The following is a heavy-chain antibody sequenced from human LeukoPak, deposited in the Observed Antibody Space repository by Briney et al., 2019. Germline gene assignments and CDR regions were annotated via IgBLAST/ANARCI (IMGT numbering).Heavy chain of an antibody. J-gene: IGHJ4*02. D-gene: IGHD3-9*01. CDR3: ARHLGGSGFLTGYLYYFDY. V-gene: IGHV4-59*08. Sequence: SETLSLTCTVSGGSISSYYWSWIRQPPGKGLEWIGYIYYSGSTNYNPSLKSRVTISVDTSKNQFSLKLSSVTAADTAVYYCARHLGGSGFLTGYLYYFDYWGQGTLVTVSS. CDR1: GGSISSYY. CDR2: IYYSGST.